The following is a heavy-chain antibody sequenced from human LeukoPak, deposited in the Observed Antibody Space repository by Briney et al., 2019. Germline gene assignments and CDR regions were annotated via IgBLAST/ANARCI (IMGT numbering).Heavy chain of an antibody. J-gene: IGHJ4*02. CDR1: GGSISSGGYY. CDR2: IYHSGST. D-gene: IGHD6-13*01. Sequence: SXXLSLTCTVSGGSISSGGYYWSWIRXPXXKGLEWIGYIYHSGSTYYNPSLKSRVTISVDRSKNQFSLKLSSVTAADTAVYYCAREAPEYSSSWLFDYWGQGTLVTVSS. V-gene: IGHV4-30-2*01. CDR3: AREAPEYSSSWLFDY.